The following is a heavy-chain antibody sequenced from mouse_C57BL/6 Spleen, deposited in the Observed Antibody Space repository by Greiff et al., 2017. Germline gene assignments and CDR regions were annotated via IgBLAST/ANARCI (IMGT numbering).Heavy chain of an antibody. CDR3: AREDYYSNYGGYYFDH. CDR1: GYSITSGYY. Sequence: EVKLVESGPGLVKPSQSLSLTCSVTGYSITSGYYWNWIRQFPGNKLEWMGYISYDGSNNYNPSLKNRISITRDTSKNQFFLKLNSVTTEDTATYYCAREDYYSNYGGYYFDHWGQGTTLTVSS. D-gene: IGHD2-5*01. V-gene: IGHV3-6*01. CDR2: ISYDGSN. J-gene: IGHJ2*01.